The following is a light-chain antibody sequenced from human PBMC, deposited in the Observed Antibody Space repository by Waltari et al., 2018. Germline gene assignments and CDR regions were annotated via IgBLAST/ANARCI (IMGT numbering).Light chain of an antibody. V-gene: IGLV7-43*01. CDR3: VLYRGDAQWV. CDR2: DTN. Sequence: QTVVTQEPSLTVSPGGTVTLTCASTPGQVISNYYPNWFQQKPGQAPRALIYDTNKKQPCTPARFSGSLLGGKAALTLSGAQPEDEAEYYCVLYRGDAQWVFGGGTKLTVL. CDR1: PGQVISNYY. J-gene: IGLJ3*02.